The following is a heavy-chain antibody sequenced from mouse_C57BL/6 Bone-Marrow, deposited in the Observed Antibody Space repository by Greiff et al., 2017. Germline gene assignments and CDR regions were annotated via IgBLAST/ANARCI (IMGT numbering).Heavy chain of an antibody. J-gene: IGHJ4*01. CDR3: ARGGLRLYAMDY. Sequence: QVQLKQPGAELVKPGASVKMSCKASGYTFTSYWITWVKQRPGQGLEWIGDLYPGSGSTNYNEKFKSKATLTVDTSSSTAYMQLSSLTSEDSAVYYCARGGLRLYAMDYWGQGTSVTVSS. V-gene: IGHV1-55*01. CDR1: GYTFTSYW. CDR2: LYPGSGST. D-gene: IGHD2-4*01.